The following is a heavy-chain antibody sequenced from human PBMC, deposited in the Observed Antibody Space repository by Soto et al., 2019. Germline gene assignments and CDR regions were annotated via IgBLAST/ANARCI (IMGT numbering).Heavy chain of an antibody. J-gene: IGHJ6*02. D-gene: IGHD3-3*01. CDR3: AKGGADDLWSGHYGMDV. V-gene: IGHV3-23*01. Sequence: EVQLLESGGGLVQPGGSLRLSCAASGFTFSSYAMSWVRQAPGKGLEWVSAISGSGGSTYYADSVKGRFTISRDNSKNTLYLQMNSLRAEDTAVYYCAKGGADDLWSGHYGMDVWGQGTTVTVSS. CDR2: ISGSGGST. CDR1: GFTFSSYA.